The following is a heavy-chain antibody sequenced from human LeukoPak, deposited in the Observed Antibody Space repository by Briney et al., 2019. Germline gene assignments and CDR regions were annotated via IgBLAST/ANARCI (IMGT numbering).Heavy chain of an antibody. V-gene: IGHV3-53*01. Sequence: GGSLRLSCAASGFTVSSNYMSWVRQAPGKGLEWVSVIYSGGSTYYADSVKGRFTISRDNSKNTLYLQMNSLRAEETSVYYCARAKHKWDTDAFDIWGQGTMVTVSS. J-gene: IGHJ3*02. CDR3: ARAKHKWDTDAFDI. D-gene: IGHD1-26*01. CDR2: IYSGGST. CDR1: GFTVSSNY.